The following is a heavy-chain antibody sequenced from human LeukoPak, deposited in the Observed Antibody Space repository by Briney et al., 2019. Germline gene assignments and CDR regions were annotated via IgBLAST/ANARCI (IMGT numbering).Heavy chain of an antibody. CDR2: ISSSSRTI. D-gene: IGHD3-10*01. CDR1: GFTLSSYS. CDR3: ARERLYGAGSTWFDP. J-gene: IGHJ5*02. V-gene: IGHV3-48*04. Sequence: GGSLRLSCAASGFTLSSYSMNWVRQAPGKGLEWVSYISSSSRTIYYADSVKGRFTISRDNAKNSLYLQMNSLRAEDTAVYYCARERLYGAGSTWFDPWGQGTLVTVSS.